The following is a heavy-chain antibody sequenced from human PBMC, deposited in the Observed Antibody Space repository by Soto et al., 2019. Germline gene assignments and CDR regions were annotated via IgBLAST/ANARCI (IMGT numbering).Heavy chain of an antibody. D-gene: IGHD5-12*01. V-gene: IGHV4-59*12. Sequence: SETLSLTCTVSGGSISSYYWSWIRQPPGKGLEWIGYIYYSGSTNYNPSLKSRVTISVDTSKNQFSLKLSSVTAADTAVYYCARDPVDGYAFFDYWGQGTLVTVSS. CDR1: GGSISSYY. CDR2: IYYSGST. CDR3: ARDPVDGYAFFDY. J-gene: IGHJ4*02.